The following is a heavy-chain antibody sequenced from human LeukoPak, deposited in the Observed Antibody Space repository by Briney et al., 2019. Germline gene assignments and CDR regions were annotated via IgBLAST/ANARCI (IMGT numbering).Heavy chain of an antibody. J-gene: IGHJ4*02. CDR3: ASDILTGYYNY. D-gene: IGHD3-9*01. Sequence: GESLKISCAASGFTFSNNAMHWVRQAPGKGLEWVALISYDGSNKHYADSVKGRFTISRDNSKNTLYLQMNSLRAEDTAVYYCASDILTGYYNYWGQGTLVTVSS. V-gene: IGHV3-30*03. CDR1: GFTFSNNA. CDR2: ISYDGSNK.